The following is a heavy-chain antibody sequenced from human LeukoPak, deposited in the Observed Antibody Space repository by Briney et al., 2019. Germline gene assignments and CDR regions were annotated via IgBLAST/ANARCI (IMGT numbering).Heavy chain of an antibody. Sequence: ASVKVSCKASGGTFSSYAISWVRQAPGQGLEWMGRIIPIFGTANYAQKFQGRVTITTDESTSTAYMELSSLRSEDTAVYYCARGGGSSGWYSYYYYMDVWGKGTTVTVSS. J-gene: IGHJ6*03. CDR3: ARGGGSSGWYSYYYYMDV. CDR2: IIPIFGTA. D-gene: IGHD6-19*01. V-gene: IGHV1-69*05. CDR1: GGTFSSYA.